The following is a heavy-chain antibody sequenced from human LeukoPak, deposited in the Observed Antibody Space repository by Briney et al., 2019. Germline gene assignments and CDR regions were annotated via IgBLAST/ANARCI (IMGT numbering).Heavy chain of an antibody. D-gene: IGHD6-13*01. CDR2: FDPEDGET. J-gene: IGHJ5*02. V-gene: IGHV1-24*01. CDR3: ATERPGIAAAGTLNWFDP. CDR1: GYTLTELS. Sequence: ASVKVSCTVSGYTLTELSMHWVRQAPGKGLEWMGGFDPEDGETIYAQKFQGRVTMTEDTSTDTAYMELSSLRSEDTAVYYCATERPGIAAAGTLNWFDPWGQGTLVTVSS.